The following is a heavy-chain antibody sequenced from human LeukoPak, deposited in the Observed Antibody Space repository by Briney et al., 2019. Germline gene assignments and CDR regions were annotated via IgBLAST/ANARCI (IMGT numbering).Heavy chain of an antibody. CDR2: INHSGSTT. J-gene: IGHJ5*02. CDR3: ARNNWFDP. V-gene: IGHV4-34*01. CDR1: GGSLSRYY. Sequence: SETLSLTCAVYGGSLSRYYWSWIRQTPGKGLEWIGEINHSGSTTNYNPSLKSRVTISVDTSKNQFSLKLSSVTAADTAVYYCARNNWFDPWGQGTLVTVSS.